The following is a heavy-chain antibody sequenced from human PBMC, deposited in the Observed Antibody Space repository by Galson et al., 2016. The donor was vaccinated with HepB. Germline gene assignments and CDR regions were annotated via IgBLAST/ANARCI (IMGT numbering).Heavy chain of an antibody. D-gene: IGHD6-6*01. J-gene: IGHJ4*02. V-gene: IGHV2-5*02. CDR1: GFSLSTNGVG. Sequence: PALVKPTQTLTLTCTFSGFSLSTNGVGVGWIRQPPGKALQWLALIYWADDKRYSPSLKSRLTITEDTSENQVVLTVTNMDPVDTATYYCAHKRPGDSSYDYWGQGTLVTVSS. CDR3: AHKRPGDSSYDY. CDR2: IYWADDK.